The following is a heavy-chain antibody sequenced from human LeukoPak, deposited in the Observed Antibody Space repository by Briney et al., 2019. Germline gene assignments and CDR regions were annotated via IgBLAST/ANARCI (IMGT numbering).Heavy chain of an antibody. V-gene: IGHV3-73*01. CDR3: TRRVPMSHNWFDP. J-gene: IGHJ5*02. D-gene: IGHD3-22*01. CDR1: GFTFSSYG. CDR2: IRTKANSYAT. Sequence: GGSLRLSCAASGFTFSSYGMHWVRQASGKGLEWVGRIRTKANSYATAYAASVKGRFTISRDDSKNTAYLQMNSLKTEDTAVYYCTRRVPMSHNWFDPWGQGTLVTVSS.